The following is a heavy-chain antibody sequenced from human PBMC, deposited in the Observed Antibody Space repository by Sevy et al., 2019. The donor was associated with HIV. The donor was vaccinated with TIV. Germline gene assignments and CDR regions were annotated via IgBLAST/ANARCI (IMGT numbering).Heavy chain of an antibody. CDR3: ARHIRGWYFGNWFDP. CDR1: GGSISSSSYY. Sequence: SETLSLTCTVSGGSISSSSYYWGWIRQPPGKGLEWIGSIYYSGSTYYNPSLKSRVIISVDTSKNQFSLKLSSVTAADTAVYYCARHIRGWYFGNWFDPWGQGTLVTVSS. J-gene: IGHJ5*02. D-gene: IGHD6-19*01. V-gene: IGHV4-39*01. CDR2: IYYSGST.